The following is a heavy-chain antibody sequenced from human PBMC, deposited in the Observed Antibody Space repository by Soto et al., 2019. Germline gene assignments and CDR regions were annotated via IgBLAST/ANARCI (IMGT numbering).Heavy chain of an antibody. CDR3: ARAEGSGSYLNPLDY. CDR2: IIPIFGTA. J-gene: IGHJ4*02. D-gene: IGHD3-10*01. Sequence: ASVKVSCKASGGTFSSYAISWVRQAPGQGLEWMGGIIPIFGTANYAQKFQGRVTITADESTSTAYMELRSLRCEDTAVYHCARAEGSGSYLNPLDYWGQGTVVTVSS. V-gene: IGHV1-69*13. CDR1: GGTFSSYA.